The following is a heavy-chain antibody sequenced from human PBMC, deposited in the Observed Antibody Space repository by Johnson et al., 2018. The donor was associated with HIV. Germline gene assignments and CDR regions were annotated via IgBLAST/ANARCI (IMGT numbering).Heavy chain of an antibody. CDR2: IYSGGTT. CDR3: ATQGGTTSFDI. CDR1: GFTFSSYA. J-gene: IGHJ3*02. D-gene: IGHD1-7*01. V-gene: IGHV3-NL1*01. Sequence: QVQLVESGGGLVQPGGSLRLSCAASGFTFSSYAMHWVRQAPGKGLEWVSVIYSGGTTYNADSVKGRFTISRDNSNNTLYLQMNSLRAEDTALYYCATQGGTTSFDIWGQGTMVTVSS.